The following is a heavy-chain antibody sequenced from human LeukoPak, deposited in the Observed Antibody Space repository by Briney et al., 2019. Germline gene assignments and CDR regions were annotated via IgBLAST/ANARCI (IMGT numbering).Heavy chain of an antibody. CDR1: GYTFTSYY. Sequence: ASVKVSCKASGYTFTSYYMHWVRQAPGQGLEWMGIINPSGGSTSYAQKFQGRVTMTTDTSTSTAYMELRSLRSDDTAVYYCARGYVGPNPLDYWGQGTLVTVSS. J-gene: IGHJ4*02. CDR3: ARGYVGPNPLDY. V-gene: IGHV1-46*01. CDR2: INPSGGST. D-gene: IGHD1-26*01.